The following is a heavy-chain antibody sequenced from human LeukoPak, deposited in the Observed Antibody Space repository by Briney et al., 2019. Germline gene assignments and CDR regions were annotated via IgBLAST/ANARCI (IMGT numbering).Heavy chain of an antibody. D-gene: IGHD1-1*01. J-gene: IGHJ4*02. CDR2: MNPNSGNT. V-gene: IGHV1-8*01. CDR3: ARRKGTSGTTFGY. CDR1: GYSFTSYD. Sequence: ASVKVSCTASGYSFTSYDSNWVRQAPGQGLEWMGWMNPNSGNTGYAQKFQGRVTMTRNTSISTAYMELSSLRSEDTAIYYCARRKGTSGTTFGYWGQGTLVTVSS.